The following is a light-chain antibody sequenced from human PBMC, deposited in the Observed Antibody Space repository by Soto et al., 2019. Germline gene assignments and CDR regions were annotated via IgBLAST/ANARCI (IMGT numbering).Light chain of an antibody. V-gene: IGKV1-5*03. Sequence: DIPMTQSPSTLSASVGDRVTITCRASQTISTWLAWYQQKPGKAPNLLIYKASSLESGVPSRFSGSGSGTEFTLNISSLQPDDFATYYCQQYSPYQATFGQGTKVEI. CDR3: QQYSPYQAT. CDR1: QTISTW. CDR2: KAS. J-gene: IGKJ1*01.